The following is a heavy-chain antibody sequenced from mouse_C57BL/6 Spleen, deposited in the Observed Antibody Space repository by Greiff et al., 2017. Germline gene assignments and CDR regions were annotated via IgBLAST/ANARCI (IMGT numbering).Heavy chain of an antibody. J-gene: IGHJ2*01. CDR1: GYTFTSYW. CDR2: IHPNSGST. V-gene: IGHV1-64*01. D-gene: IGHD1-1*01. Sequence: QLQQPGAELVKPGASVKLSCKASGYTFTSYWMHWVKQRPGQGLEWIGMIHPNSGSTNYNEKFKSKATLTVDKSSSTAYMQLSSLTSEDSAVYYCARQGGSSPYFDYWGQGTTLTVSS. CDR3: ARQGGSSPYFDY.